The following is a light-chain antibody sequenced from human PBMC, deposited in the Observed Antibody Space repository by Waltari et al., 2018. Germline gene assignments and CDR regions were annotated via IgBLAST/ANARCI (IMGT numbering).Light chain of an antibody. CDR3: AAWDDSLSGDGL. CDR2: RND. CDR1: LSNIEPNY. V-gene: IGLV1-47*01. J-gene: IGLJ2*01. Sequence: QSVLTQPPSASGTPGQGVPISCSGSLSNIEPNYVSWFQHLQETAPKLPIYRNDQRPSGVPDRFSGSKAGTSASLAISGLRSEDEADYYCAAWDDSLSGDGLFGGGTKLTVL.